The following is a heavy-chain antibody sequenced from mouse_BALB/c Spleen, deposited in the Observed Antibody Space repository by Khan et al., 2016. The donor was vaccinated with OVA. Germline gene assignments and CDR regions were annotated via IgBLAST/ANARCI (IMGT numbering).Heavy chain of an antibody. V-gene: IGHV1-69*02. CDR3: ARSYFYGSSTWFGY. CDR2: IDPSDNYT. J-gene: IGHJ3*01. CDR1: GYTFTSFW. D-gene: IGHD1-1*01. Sequence: QVQLKESGAELVKPGASVKLSCKASGYTFTSFWLHWVKQRPGLGLEWIGEIDPSDNYTNYNQKFKGKATLTLDKSSSTAYMQLSSLTSEDSAVXYCARSYFYGSSTWFGYWGQGTLVTVSA.